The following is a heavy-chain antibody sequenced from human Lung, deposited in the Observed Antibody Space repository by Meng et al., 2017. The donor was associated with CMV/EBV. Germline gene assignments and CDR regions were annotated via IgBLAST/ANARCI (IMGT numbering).Heavy chain of an antibody. CDR3: ARALVVPAASLDY. CDR1: GGSFSGYY. CDR2: INHSGST. D-gene: IGHD2-2*01. Sequence: SETLSLTCAVYGGSFSGYYWSWIRQPPGKGLEWIGEINHSGSTNYNPSLKSRVTISVDTSKNQFSLKLSSVTAADTAVYYCARALVVPAASLDYWGQGTXVTVSS. J-gene: IGHJ4*02. V-gene: IGHV4-34*01.